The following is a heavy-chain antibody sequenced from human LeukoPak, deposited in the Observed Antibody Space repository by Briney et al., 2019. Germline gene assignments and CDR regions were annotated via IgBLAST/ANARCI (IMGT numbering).Heavy chain of an antibody. D-gene: IGHD6-13*01. J-gene: IGHJ6*02. Sequence: PGGSLRLSCAASGFTFSSYGMHWVRQAPGKGLEWVAVISYDGSNKYYADSVKGRFTISRDNSKNTLYLQMNSLRAEDTALYYCARDQYSSSWYYYYYYYGMDVWGQGTTVTVSS. CDR3: ARDQYSSSWYYYYYYYGMDV. V-gene: IGHV3-33*05. CDR1: GFTFSSYG. CDR2: ISYDGSNK.